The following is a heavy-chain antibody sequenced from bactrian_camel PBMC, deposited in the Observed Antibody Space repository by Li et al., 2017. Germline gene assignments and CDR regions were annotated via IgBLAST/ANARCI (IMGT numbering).Heavy chain of an antibody. D-gene: IGHD6*01. CDR3: AAVTVVAGTTCLNPPTRVRRY. J-gene: IGHJ4*01. V-gene: IGHV3S55*01. Sequence: QLVESGGGSVQAGGGLNLSCVVSGDGSNRSCMGWFRQAAGSEREAVATIDRPGRLWYADSVKGRFTISRDDAKNTLYLQMNSLKPEDTAMYYCAAVTVVAGTTCLNPPTRVRRYWGQGTQVTVS. CDR2: IDRPGRL. CDR1: GDGSNRSC.